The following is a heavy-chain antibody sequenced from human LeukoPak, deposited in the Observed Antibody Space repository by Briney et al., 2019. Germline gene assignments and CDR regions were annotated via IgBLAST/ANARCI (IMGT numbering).Heavy chain of an antibody. V-gene: IGHV4-34*01. CDR1: GGSFSGYY. J-gene: IGHJ4*02. Sequence: WETLSLTCAVYGGSFSGYYWSWIRQPPGKGLEWIGEINHSGSTNYNPSLKSRVTISLDPSKNQFSLKLSSVTAADTAVYYCARARRYYDYVWGSYRFDYWGQGTLVTVSS. D-gene: IGHD3-16*02. CDR3: ARARRYYDYVWGSYRFDY. CDR2: INHSGST.